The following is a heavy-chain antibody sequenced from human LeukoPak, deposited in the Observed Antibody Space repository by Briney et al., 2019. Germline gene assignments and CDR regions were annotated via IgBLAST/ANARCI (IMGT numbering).Heavy chain of an antibody. D-gene: IGHD3-10*01. CDR3: ARGVRIRTMVRGVPLDY. J-gene: IGHJ4*02. V-gene: IGHV4-34*01. CDR1: GGSFSGYY. Sequence: PSETLSLTCAVYGGSFSGYYWSWIRRPPGKGLEWIGEINHSGSTNYNPSLKSRVTISVDTSKNQFSLKLSSVTAADTAVYYCARGVRIRTMVRGVPLDYWGQGTLVTVSS. CDR2: INHSGST.